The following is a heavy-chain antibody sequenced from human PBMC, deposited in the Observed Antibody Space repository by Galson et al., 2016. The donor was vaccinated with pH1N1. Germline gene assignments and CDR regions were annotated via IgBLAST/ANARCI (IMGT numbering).Heavy chain of an antibody. CDR2: IYSGGNT. J-gene: IGHJ1*01. Sequence: SLRLSCAVSGFTVSDNYMIWVRQAPGKGLEWVPIIYSGGNTYYTDPVKGRFTISRDNSKNTVSLQMNSLRVADTGLYYCARVMGRGWPEYFQDWGQGTLVTVSS. D-gene: IGHD5-24*01. CDR3: ARVMGRGWPEYFQD. CDR1: GFTVSDNY. V-gene: IGHV3-53*01.